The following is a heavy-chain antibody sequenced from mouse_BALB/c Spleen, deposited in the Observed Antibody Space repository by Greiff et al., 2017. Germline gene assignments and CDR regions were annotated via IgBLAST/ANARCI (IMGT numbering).Heavy chain of an antibody. CDR3: ARSPITTVGAMDY. J-gene: IGHJ4*01. D-gene: IGHD1-1*01. CDR1: GFTFSSYT. Sequence: DVMLVESGGGLVKPGGSLKLSCAASGFTFSSYTMSWVRQTPEKRLEWVATISSGGGNTYYPDSVKGRFTISRDNAKNNLYLQMSSLRSEDTALYYCARSPITTVGAMDYWGQGTSVTVSS. CDR2: ISSGGGNT. V-gene: IGHV5-9*03.